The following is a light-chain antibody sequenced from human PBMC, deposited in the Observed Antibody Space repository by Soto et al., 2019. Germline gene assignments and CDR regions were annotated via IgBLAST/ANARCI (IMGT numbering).Light chain of an antibody. CDR1: EDIRNS. V-gene: IGKV1-33*01. CDR3: QQYVYLPVT. J-gene: IGKJ3*01. CDR2: DAS. Sequence: DIQMTQSPSSLSASVGDRVTITCQANEDIRNSLHWYQQKPGKAPNLLIYDASNVETGVPSRFSGSGFGTDFNFTISSLQPEDVATYYCQQYVYLPVTFGPGTKVDIK.